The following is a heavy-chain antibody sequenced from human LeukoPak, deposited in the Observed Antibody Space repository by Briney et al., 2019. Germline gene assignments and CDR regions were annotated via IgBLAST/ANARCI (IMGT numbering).Heavy chain of an antibody. D-gene: IGHD3-22*01. V-gene: IGHV4-34*01. CDR3: ARGFASSGYYYYYYYMDV. J-gene: IGHJ6*03. CDR2: LNHSGST. CDR1: GGSSSGYY. Sequence: SETLSLTCAVYGGSSSGYYWSWIRQPPGKGLEWIGELNHSGSTNYNPSLKSRVTISVDTSKNQFSLKLSSVTAADTAVYYCARGFASSGYYYYYYYMDVWGKGTTVTVSS.